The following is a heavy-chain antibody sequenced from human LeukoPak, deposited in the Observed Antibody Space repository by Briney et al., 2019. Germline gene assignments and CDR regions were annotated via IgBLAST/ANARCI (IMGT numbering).Heavy chain of an antibody. CDR1: GFTFSSYS. D-gene: IGHD3-10*01. CDR3: ARAGGITMVRGVIPGDYYYYYMDV. V-gene: IGHV3-21*01. J-gene: IGHJ6*03. Sequence: GGSLRLSCAASGFTFSSYSMNWVRQAPGKGLEWVSSISSGTSYIYYADSVKGRFTISRDNSKNSLYLHMSSLRAEDTAVYYCARAGGITMVRGVIPGDYYYYYMDVWGKGTTVTISS. CDR2: ISSGTSYI.